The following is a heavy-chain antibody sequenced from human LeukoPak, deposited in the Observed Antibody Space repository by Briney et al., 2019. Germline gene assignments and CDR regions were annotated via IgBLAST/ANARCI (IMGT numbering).Heavy chain of an antibody. CDR3: AKDRGSSTRLDY. CDR1: GVTFSSYG. V-gene: IGHV3-30*18. J-gene: IGHJ4*02. CDR2: ISYDGSNK. D-gene: IGHD3-10*01. Sequence: GGSLRLSCAASGVTFSSYGMHLVRQAPGQGLEWVEVISYDGSNKYYADSVKGRFTISRDNSKNTLYLQMNSLRAEDTAVYYCAKDRGSSTRLDYRGQGTLVTVS.